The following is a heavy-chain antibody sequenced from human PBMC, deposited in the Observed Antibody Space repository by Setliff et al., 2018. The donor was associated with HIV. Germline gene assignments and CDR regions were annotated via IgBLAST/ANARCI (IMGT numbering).Heavy chain of an antibody. CDR3: ARGLSGGYCSGGSCYPLDL. V-gene: IGHV3-30*01. Sequence: PGGSLRLSCAASGFIFSTFPMHWVRQAPGKGLEWVAVMSGDANSQYYADSVRGRFTISRDNSKNTVYLQMNSLTTEDTAVYYCARGLSGGYCSGGSCYPLDLWGQGTQVTVSS. D-gene: IGHD2-15*01. CDR1: GFIFSTFP. J-gene: IGHJ4*02. CDR2: MSGDANSQ.